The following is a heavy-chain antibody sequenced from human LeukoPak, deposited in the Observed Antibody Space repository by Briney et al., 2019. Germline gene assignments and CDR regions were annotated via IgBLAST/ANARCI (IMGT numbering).Heavy chain of an antibody. J-gene: IGHJ5*02. V-gene: IGHV4-31*03. CDR1: GGSISSGGYY. Sequence: SETLSLTCTVSGGSISSGGYYWSWIRQHPGKGLEWIGYIYYSGSTYYNSSLKSRVTISVDTSKNQFSLKLSSVTAADTAVYYCARDQFPYCSGGSCYNWFDPWGQGTLVTVSS. CDR2: IYYSGST. D-gene: IGHD2-15*01. CDR3: ARDQFPYCSGGSCYNWFDP.